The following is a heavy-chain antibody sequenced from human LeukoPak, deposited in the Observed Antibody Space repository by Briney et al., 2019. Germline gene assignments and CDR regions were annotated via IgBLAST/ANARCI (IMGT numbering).Heavy chain of an antibody. V-gene: IGHV4-39*07. CDR2: INHSGST. Sequence: PSETLSLTCTASGGSISSSSYYWGWIRQPPGKGLEWIGEINHSGSTNYNPSLKSRVTISVDTSKNQFSLKLSSVTAADTAVYYCARVLQKRYYYDSSGPNTFDYWGQGTLVTVSS. D-gene: IGHD3-22*01. J-gene: IGHJ4*02. CDR3: ARVLQKRYYYDSSGPNTFDY. CDR1: GGSISSSSYY.